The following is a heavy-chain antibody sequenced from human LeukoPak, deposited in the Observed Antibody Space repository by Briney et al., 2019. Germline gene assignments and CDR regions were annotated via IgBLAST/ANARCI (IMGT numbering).Heavy chain of an antibody. CDR2: ISSDGSNK. D-gene: IGHD2-21*02. V-gene: IGHV3-30*04. CDR1: GLTFSSYA. Sequence: GGSLRLSCAASGLTFSSYAMHWVRQAPGKGLEWVALISSDGSNKYYADSVKGRFTISRDNSKNTLYLQMNGLRADDTAVYYCARAAYCGDDCYLNYFDYWGQGTLVTVSS. J-gene: IGHJ4*02. CDR3: ARAAYCGDDCYLNYFDY.